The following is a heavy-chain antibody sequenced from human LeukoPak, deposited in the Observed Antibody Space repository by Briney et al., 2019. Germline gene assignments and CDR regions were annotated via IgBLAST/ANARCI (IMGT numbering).Heavy chain of an antibody. J-gene: IGHJ6*03. V-gene: IGHV3-48*01. Sequence: GGSLRLSCAASGFTFSSYSMNWVRQAPGKGLEWVSYISSSSSTIYYADSVKGRFTISRDNAKNSLYLQMNSLRAEDTAVYYCARVYYDILTGYFLHIGTSGDNYYYYMDVWGKGTTVTVSS. CDR1: GFTFSSYS. CDR3: ARVYYDILTGYFLHIGTSGDNYYYYMDV. D-gene: IGHD3-9*01. CDR2: ISSSSSTI.